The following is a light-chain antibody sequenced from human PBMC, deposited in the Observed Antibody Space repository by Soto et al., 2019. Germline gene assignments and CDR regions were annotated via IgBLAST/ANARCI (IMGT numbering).Light chain of an antibody. CDR1: QSISIR. J-gene: IGKJ1*01. CDR3: QHYNSYSEA. CDR2: AAS. V-gene: IGKV1-5*01. Sequence: DIQMTQSPSTLSASVGDRVTITCRASQSISIRLAWYQQKPEKAPKLLIYAASSLQSGVPSRFSGSGSGTDFTLTISSLQPDDFATYYCQHYNSYSEAFGQGTKVDIK.